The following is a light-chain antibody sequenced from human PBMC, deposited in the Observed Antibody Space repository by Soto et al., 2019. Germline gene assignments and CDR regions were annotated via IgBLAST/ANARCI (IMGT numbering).Light chain of an antibody. J-gene: IGKJ5*01. CDR1: PSVTNY. Sequence: EIVLTQSPATLSLSPWGRATLSCRASPSVTNYLAWYQQRPGQAPRLLIYGAFNRATGIPARFSGSGSGTDFTLTISSLEPEDSAVYYCQQRNVWPPVTFGQGTDWR. CDR3: QQRNVWPPVT. V-gene: IGKV3-11*01. CDR2: GAF.